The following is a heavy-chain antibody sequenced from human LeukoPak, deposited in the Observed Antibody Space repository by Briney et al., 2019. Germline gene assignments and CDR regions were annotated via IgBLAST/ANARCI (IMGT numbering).Heavy chain of an antibody. CDR1: GFTFSSYA. CDR3: ARNSYYDTANYYESLDY. D-gene: IGHD3-22*01. Sequence: GGSLRLSCAASGFTFSSYAMHWVRQAPGKGLEGVAVISYDGSNKYYADSVKGRFTISRDNSKNTLDLQVNSLRSEDTAVYYCARNSYYDTANYYESLDYWGQGAHVTVSS. CDR2: ISYDGSNK. J-gene: IGHJ4*02. V-gene: IGHV3-30*04.